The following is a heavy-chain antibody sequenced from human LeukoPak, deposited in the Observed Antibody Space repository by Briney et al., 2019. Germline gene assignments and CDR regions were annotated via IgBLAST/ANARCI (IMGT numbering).Heavy chain of an antibody. J-gene: IGHJ3*02. Sequence: ASVKLSCEASGVTFSSYAISWVRQAPGQGLEWMGRIIPTLGIANYAQKFQGRVTITADKSTSTAYMELSSLRSEDTAVYYCARNGCSGGSCYSTRICDIWGQGTMVTVSS. V-gene: IGHV1-69*04. D-gene: IGHD2-15*01. CDR2: IIPTLGIA. CDR3: ARNGCSGGSCYSTRICDI. CDR1: GVTFSSYA.